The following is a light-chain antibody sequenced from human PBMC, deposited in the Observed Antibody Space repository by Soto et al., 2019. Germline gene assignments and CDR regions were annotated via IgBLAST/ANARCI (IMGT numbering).Light chain of an antibody. CDR2: NTN. Sequence: QAVVTQEPSFSVSPGGKVTLTCGLSSGSVSTSYYPSWYQQTPGQAPRTLIYNTNARSSGVPDRFSGSILGNKAALTITGAQADDESDYYCVLYVAGGLVLFGGGTKVTVL. J-gene: IGLJ2*01. V-gene: IGLV8-61*01. CDR3: VLYVAGGLVL. CDR1: SGSVSTSYY.